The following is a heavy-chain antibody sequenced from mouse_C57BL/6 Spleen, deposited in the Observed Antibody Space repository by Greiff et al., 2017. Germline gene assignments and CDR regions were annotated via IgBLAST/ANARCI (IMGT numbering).Heavy chain of an antibody. CDR3: ARSGYGSTLFDY. Sequence: VQLQQSGPELVKPGASVKISCKASGYAFSSSWMNWVKQRPGKGLEWIGRIYPGDGDTNYNGKFKGKATLTADKSSSTAYMQLSSLASEDSAVXFCARSGYGSTLFDYWGQGTTLTVSS. D-gene: IGHD1-1*01. CDR1: GYAFSSSW. V-gene: IGHV1-82*01. J-gene: IGHJ2*01. CDR2: IYPGDGDT.